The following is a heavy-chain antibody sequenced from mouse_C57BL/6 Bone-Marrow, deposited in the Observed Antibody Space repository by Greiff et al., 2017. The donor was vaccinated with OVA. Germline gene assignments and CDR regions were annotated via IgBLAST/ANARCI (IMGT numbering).Heavy chain of an antibody. Sequence: VQLQQPGAELVRPGSSVKLSCKASGYTFTSYWMDWVKQRPGQGLEWIGNIYPSDSETHYNQKFKDKATLTVDKSSSTAYMQLSSLTSEDSAVYYFARQYDGWFAYWGQGTLVTVSA. CDR2: IYPSDSET. J-gene: IGHJ3*01. D-gene: IGHD2-14*01. V-gene: IGHV1-61*01. CDR1: GYTFTSYW. CDR3: ARQYDGWFAY.